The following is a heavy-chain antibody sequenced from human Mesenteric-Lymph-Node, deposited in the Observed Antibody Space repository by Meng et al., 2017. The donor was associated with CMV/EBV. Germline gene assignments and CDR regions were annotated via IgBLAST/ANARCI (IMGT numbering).Heavy chain of an antibody. J-gene: IGHJ1*01. V-gene: IGHV3-23*01. CDR1: GFTFSGYV. Sequence: GGSLRLSCAASGFTFSGYVMNWVRQAPGKGLEWVSTLGDNGDSPYYADSVTGRFTISKDFSKNTVFLHMTGVRAEDTAVYYCVTFIAAVPWGQGTLVTVSS. CDR3: VTFIAAVP. CDR2: LGDNGDSP. D-gene: IGHD6-25*01.